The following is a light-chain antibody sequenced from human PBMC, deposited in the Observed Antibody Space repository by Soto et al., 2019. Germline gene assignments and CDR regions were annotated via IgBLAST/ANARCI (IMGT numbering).Light chain of an antibody. CDR1: SSNIGAGYD. V-gene: IGLV1-40*01. CDR3: QSYDSSLSGWV. CDR2: GNS. Sequence: QAVVTQPPSVSGAPGQRVTISCTESSSNIGAGYDVHWYQQLPGTAPKLLIYGNSNRPSGVPDRFSGSKSGTSASLAITGLQAEDEADYSCQSYDSSLSGWVFGGVTKVTVL. J-gene: IGLJ3*02.